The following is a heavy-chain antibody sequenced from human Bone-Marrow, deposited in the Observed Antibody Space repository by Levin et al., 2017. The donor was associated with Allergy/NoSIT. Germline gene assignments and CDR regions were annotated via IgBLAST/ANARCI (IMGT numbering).Heavy chain of an antibody. V-gene: IGHV4-31*03. D-gene: IGHD3/OR15-3a*01. J-gene: IGHJ4*02. Sequence: SETLSLTCTVSGGSISSSGYHWTWIRQYPNKGLEWIGYISYRGSTYFNPSLKSRLTMSIDTSEQHFSLNLTSVSDADTDIYYCARMDGYSFEYWGQGALVTVSS. CDR2: ISYRGST. CDR3: ARMDGYSFEY. CDR1: GGSISSSGYH.